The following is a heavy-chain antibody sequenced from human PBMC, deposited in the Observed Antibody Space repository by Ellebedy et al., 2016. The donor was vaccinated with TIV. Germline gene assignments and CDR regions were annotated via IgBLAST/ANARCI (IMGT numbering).Heavy chain of an antibody. CDR2: ILYSGST. CDR3: SRLGSSGYFLEY. V-gene: IGHV4-59*01. Sequence: SETLSLXCNVSGGFISSYYWSWIRQSPGKGLEWIGYILYSGSTDYNPSLKSRVSISVDTSQSQFFLNLTSVTAADTAVYYCSRLGSSGYFLEYWGQGALVTVSS. J-gene: IGHJ4*02. D-gene: IGHD3-22*01. CDR1: GGFISSYY.